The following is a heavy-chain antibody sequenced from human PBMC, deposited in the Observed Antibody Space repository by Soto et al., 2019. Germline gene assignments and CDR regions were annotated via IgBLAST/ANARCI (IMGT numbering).Heavy chain of an antibody. CDR3: AREGGYYDSSGYPYGY. CDR2: IIPILGIA. V-gene: IGHV1-69*10. CDR1: GGTFSSYT. Sequence: ASVKVSCKASGGTFSSYTISWVRQAPGQGLEWMGGIIPILGIANYAQKFQGRVTITADKSTSTAYMELSSLRSEDTAVYYCAREGGYYDSSGYPYGYWGQGTLVTVSS. J-gene: IGHJ4*02. D-gene: IGHD3-22*01.